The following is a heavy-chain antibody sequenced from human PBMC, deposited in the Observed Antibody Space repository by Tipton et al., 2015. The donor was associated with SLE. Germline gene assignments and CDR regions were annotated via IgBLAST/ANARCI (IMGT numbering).Heavy chain of an antibody. CDR1: GFTFSSYG. CDR3: ATSSHCSSTSCSYFDY. Sequence: QLVQSGGGVVQPGGSLRLSCAASGFTFSSYGMHWVRQAPGKGLEWVAFIRYDGSNKYYADSVKGRFTISRDNSKNTLYLQMNSLRAEDTAVYYCATSSHCSSTSCSYFDYWGQGTLVTVSS. D-gene: IGHD2-2*01. CDR2: IRYDGSNK. J-gene: IGHJ4*02. V-gene: IGHV3-30*02.